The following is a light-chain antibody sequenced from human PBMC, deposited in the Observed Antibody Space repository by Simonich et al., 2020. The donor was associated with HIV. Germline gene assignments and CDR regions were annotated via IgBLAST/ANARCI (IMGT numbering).Light chain of an antibody. CDR3: QQSYSTT. Sequence: DIQMTQSPSSLSASVGDRVTITCRASQSISSYLNWYQQKPGKAPKILIYAASSLQSGVPSRFSGSGSGTDFTLTISSLQPEDFATYYCQQSYSTTFGGGTKVEIK. J-gene: IGKJ4*01. V-gene: IGKV1-39*01. CDR2: AAS. CDR1: QSISSY.